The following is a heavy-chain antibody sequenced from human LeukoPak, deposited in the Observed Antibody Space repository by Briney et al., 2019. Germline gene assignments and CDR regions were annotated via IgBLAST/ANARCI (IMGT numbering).Heavy chain of an antibody. CDR2: ISGSGDST. D-gene: IGHD5-12*01. V-gene: IGHV3-23*01. Sequence: GGSLRLSCAASGFTFSGYAMSWVRHAPGKGLEWVSVISGSGDSTYYADPVKGRFTISRDNSKNTLYLQMKSLRVEDTAVYYCAKVRGYSGYGYFDYWGQATLVTVSS. CDR1: GFTFSGYA. CDR3: AKVRGYSGYGYFDY. J-gene: IGHJ4*02.